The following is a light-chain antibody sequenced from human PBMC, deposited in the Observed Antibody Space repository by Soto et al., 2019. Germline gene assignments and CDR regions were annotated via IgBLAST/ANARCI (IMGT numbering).Light chain of an antibody. Sequence: QPVLTQPPSVSGAPGQRVTISCTGSSSNIGSGYDVHWYQQLPGTAPKLLIYGNTNRPSGVPDRFSGSKSGTSASLAITWLQAEDEADYYCQSYDSSLSDWVFGGGTKLTVL. J-gene: IGLJ3*02. V-gene: IGLV1-40*01. CDR3: QSYDSSLSDWV. CDR2: GNT. CDR1: SSNIGSGYD.